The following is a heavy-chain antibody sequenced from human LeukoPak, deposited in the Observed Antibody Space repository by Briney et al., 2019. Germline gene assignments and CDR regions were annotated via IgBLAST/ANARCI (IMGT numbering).Heavy chain of an antibody. V-gene: IGHV3-23*01. D-gene: IGHD5-18*01. CDR2: ISGSGGRT. J-gene: IGHJ4*02. CDR1: GFTFSSYA. Sequence: GGSLRLSCAASGFTFSSYAMSWVRQAPGKGLEWVSAISGSGGRTYYADSVKGAFTISRDNSKNTLYLQMNSLRAEDTAVYYCAKDVDTAMVTFDYWGQGTLVTVSS. CDR3: AKDVDTAMVTFDY.